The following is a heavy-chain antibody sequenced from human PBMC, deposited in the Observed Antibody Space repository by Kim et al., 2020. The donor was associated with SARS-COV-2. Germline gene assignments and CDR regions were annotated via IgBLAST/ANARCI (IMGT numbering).Heavy chain of an antibody. J-gene: IGHJ4*02. CDR2: FYYSGST. CDR3: ARHHTLTGNFDF. D-gene: IGHD7-27*01. Sequence: SETLSLTCSVSGGSINNSYYYWGWIRQPPGKGLEWIGSFYYSGSTHYTPALKSRLSISGDMSKSQFSLKLNSVTAADTAIYYCARHHTLTGNFDFWGQGTLVAVSS. CDR1: GGSINNSYYY. V-gene: IGHV4-39*01.